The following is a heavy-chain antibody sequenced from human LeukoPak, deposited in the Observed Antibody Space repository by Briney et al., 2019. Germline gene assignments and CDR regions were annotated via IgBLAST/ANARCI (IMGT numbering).Heavy chain of an antibody. V-gene: IGHV6-1*01. CDR2: TYYRSKWYN. Sequence: SQTLSLTCAISGDSVSSNSAAWNWIRQSPSRGLEWLGRTYYRSKWYNDYAASVKSRITIDPDTSKNQFSLQLSSLTPEDTAVYYCAGGRPHGNDYWGQGTLVTVSS. D-gene: IGHD4-23*01. CDR1: GDSVSSNSAA. J-gene: IGHJ4*02. CDR3: AGGRPHGNDY.